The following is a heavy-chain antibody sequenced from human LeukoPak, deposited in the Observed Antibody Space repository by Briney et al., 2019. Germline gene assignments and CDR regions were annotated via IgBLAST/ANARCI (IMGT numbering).Heavy chain of an antibody. V-gene: IGHV3-53*01. D-gene: IGHD7-27*01. CDR3: ARDRELGHFGY. CDR1: GFSVNSNY. J-gene: IGHJ4*02. CDR2: IYSGGST. Sequence: HPGGSLRLSCAASGFSVNSNYMSWVRQVPGKGLEWVSVIYSGGSTYYADSVKGRFTISRDNSKNTLYLQMNGLRAEDTAVYYCARDRELGHFGYWGQGTLVTVSS.